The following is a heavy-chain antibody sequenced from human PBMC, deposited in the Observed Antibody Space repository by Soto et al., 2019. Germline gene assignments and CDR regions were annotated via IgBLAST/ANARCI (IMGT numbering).Heavy chain of an antibody. CDR2: IKQDGSEK. J-gene: IGHJ3*02. D-gene: IGHD1-1*01. CDR1: GFTFSSYW. Sequence: GGSLRLSCAASGFTFSSYWMSWVRQAPGKGLEWVATIKQDGSEKYYVDSVKGRFTISRDNAKNSLYLQMNSLRAEDAAVFYCSSLLDSWNDAFDIWGQGTMVTVSS. CDR3: SSLLDSWNDAFDI. V-gene: IGHV3-7*01.